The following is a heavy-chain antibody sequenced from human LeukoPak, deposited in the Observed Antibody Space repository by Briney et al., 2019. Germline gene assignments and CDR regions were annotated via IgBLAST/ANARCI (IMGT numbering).Heavy chain of an antibody. CDR2: INPSGGRR. J-gene: IGHJ4*02. V-gene: IGHV1-46*01. CDR1: GYTFTNYY. CDR3: ARDSEGVAARPRNFDY. D-gene: IGHD6-6*01. Sequence: ASVKVSCKASGYTFTNYYMHWVRQAPGQGLEWMGIINPSGGRRDYAQKFQGRVIMTRDTSTSTVYMDLSSLRSEDTAAYYCARDSEGVAARPRNFDYWGQGTLVTVSS.